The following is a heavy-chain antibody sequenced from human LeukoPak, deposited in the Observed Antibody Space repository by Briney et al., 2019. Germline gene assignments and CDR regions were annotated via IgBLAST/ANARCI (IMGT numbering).Heavy chain of an antibody. Sequence: SETLSLTCTVSDGSISSRSYYWGWIRQPPGKGLEWIGYIYYSGSTNYNPSLKSRVTISVDTSKNQFSLKLSSVTAADTAVYYCASSPWELPDYWGQGTLVTVSS. V-gene: IGHV4-61*05. J-gene: IGHJ4*02. CDR3: ASSPWELPDY. D-gene: IGHD1-26*01. CDR2: IYYSGST. CDR1: DGSISSRSYY.